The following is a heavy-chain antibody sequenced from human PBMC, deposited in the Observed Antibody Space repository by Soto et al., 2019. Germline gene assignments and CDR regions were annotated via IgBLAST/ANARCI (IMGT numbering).Heavy chain of an antibody. V-gene: IGHV1-2*06. Sequence: VQLAQSGAEVKKPGASVKVSCKTSGDSFNDYYIHWVRQAPGQGLEWMGRINPNGGATKYAQQCQGRGTVTSEPSIRTVYRELSSLRSDDTAVYYCARESGGATATLDYYYFYMDGWGKGTTVTVSS. CDR1: GDSFNDYY. CDR3: ARESGGATATLDYYYFYMDG. CDR2: INPNGGAT. J-gene: IGHJ6*03. D-gene: IGHD5-12*01.